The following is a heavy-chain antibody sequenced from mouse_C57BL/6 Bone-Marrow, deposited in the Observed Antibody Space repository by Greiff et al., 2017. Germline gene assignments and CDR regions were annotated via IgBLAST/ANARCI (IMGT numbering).Heavy chain of an antibody. Sequence: QVQLQQPGAELVKPGASVKLSCKASGYTFTSYWMQWVKQRPGQGLEWIGEIDPSDSYPNYNQKFKGKATLTVDTSSSTAYMQLSSLTSEDSAVYYCAREGLLRYWYFDVWGTGTTVTGSS. CDR3: AREGLLRYWYFDV. V-gene: IGHV1-50*01. CDR2: IDPSDSYP. D-gene: IGHD1-1*01. CDR1: GYTFTSYW. J-gene: IGHJ1*03.